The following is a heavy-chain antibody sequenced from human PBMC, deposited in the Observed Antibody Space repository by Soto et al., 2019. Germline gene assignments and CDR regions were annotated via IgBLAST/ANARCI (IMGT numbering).Heavy chain of an antibody. Sequence: QVQLVQSEAEVKKPGSSVKVSCKASGGTFSSYTISWVRQAPGQGLEWMGRIIPILGIANYAQKFQGRVTITADKSTSTAYMELSSLRSADTAVYYCATIDPGYSSSWYDYWGQGTLVTVSS. D-gene: IGHD6-13*01. V-gene: IGHV1-69*02. CDR2: IIPILGIA. CDR1: GGTFSSYT. J-gene: IGHJ4*02. CDR3: ATIDPGYSSSWYDY.